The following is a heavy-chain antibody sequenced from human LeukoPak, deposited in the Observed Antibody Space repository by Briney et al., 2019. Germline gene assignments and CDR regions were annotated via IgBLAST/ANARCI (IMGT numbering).Heavy chain of an antibody. CDR1: GGSISSSSYY. Sequence: PSETLSLTCTVSGGSISSSSYYWGWIRQPPGKGLEWIGSIYYSGSTYYNPSLKSRVTISVDTSKNQFSLKLSSATAADTAVYYCARRIIETRQHYMDVWGKGTTVTASS. CDR3: ARRIIETRQHYMDV. V-gene: IGHV4-39*01. D-gene: IGHD1-7*01. CDR2: IYYSGST. J-gene: IGHJ6*03.